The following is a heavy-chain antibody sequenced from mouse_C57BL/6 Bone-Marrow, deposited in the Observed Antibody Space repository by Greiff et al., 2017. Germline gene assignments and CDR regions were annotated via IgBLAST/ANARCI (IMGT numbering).Heavy chain of an antibody. CDR2: INPNNGGT. J-gene: IGHJ4*01. CDR1: GYTFTDYY. V-gene: IGHV1-26*01. CDR3: ARDLYDGYYGGAMDY. Sequence: EVQLQQSGPELVKPGASVKISCKASGYTFTDYYMNWVKQSHGESLEWIGDINPNNGGTSYNQKFKGKATLTVDKSSSTAYMELRSLTSEDSAVYYCARDLYDGYYGGAMDYWGQGTSVTVSS. D-gene: IGHD2-3*01.